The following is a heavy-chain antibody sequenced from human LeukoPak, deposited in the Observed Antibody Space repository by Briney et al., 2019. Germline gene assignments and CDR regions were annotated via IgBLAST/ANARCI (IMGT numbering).Heavy chain of an antibody. V-gene: IGHV1-2*02. CDR1: GYTFTGNH. CDR3: AVPFYYDCSSYRPPYFDS. Sequence: SVKVSCKASGYTFTGNHIHWVRQAPGQGLEWMGWTNPNTGATKYAQKFQGRVTMTRDASISTAYMELISLKSDDTAVFYCAVPFYYDCSSYRPPYFDSWGQGTQVTVSS. CDR2: TNPNTGAT. J-gene: IGHJ4*02. D-gene: IGHD3-22*01.